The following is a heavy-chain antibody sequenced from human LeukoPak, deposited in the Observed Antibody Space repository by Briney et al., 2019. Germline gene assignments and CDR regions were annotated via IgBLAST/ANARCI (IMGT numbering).Heavy chain of an antibody. J-gene: IGHJ5*02. D-gene: IGHD1-26*01. Sequence: SETLSLTCSVYGGSFSGYYWSWIRQPPGKGLEWIGEVNHSGSTNYNPSLKSRVILSVDTSKNQFSLKLISVTVADTAIYYCARGQGATVPLVGKNWFDPWGQGTRVIVSS. CDR2: VNHSGST. CDR3: ARGQGATVPLVGKNWFDP. V-gene: IGHV4-34*01. CDR1: GGSFSGYY.